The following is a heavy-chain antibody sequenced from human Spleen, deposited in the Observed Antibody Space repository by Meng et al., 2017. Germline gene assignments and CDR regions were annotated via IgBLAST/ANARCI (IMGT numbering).Heavy chain of an antibody. J-gene: IGHJ4*02. D-gene: IGHD3-10*01. V-gene: IGHV3-7*01. CDR2: IKQDGSEK. CDR1: GFTFSSYW. Sequence: GESLKISCEASGFTFSSYWMSWVRQAPGKGLEWVANIKQDGSEKYYVDSVKGRFTISRDNAKNSLYLQMNSLRAEDTAVYYCARHGITMVRGVSYFDYWGQGTLVTVSS. CDR3: ARHGITMVRGVSYFDY.